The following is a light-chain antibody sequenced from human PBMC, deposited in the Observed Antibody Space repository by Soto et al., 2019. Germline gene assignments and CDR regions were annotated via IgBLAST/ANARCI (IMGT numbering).Light chain of an antibody. CDR3: AAWDDSLNGRV. Sequence: QAVLTQPPSASGTPGQRITISCSGSSSNIGSNTVSWYQQFPGTAPKLLIYLNNQRPSGVPDRFSGSKSDTSASLAITSLQSEDEADYYCAAWDDSLNGRVFGAWTKLTVL. CDR1: SSNIGSNT. V-gene: IGLV1-44*01. J-gene: IGLJ2*01. CDR2: LNN.